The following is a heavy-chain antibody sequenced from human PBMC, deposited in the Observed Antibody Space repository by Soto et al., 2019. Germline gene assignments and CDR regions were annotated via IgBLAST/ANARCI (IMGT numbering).Heavy chain of an antibody. V-gene: IGHV1-69*08. J-gene: IGHJ3*02. Sequence: QVQLVQSGAEVKKPGSSVKVSCKASGGTFSSYTISWVRQAPGQGLEWTGRIIPILGIANYAQKFQGRVTITADKSTSTAYMELSSMRCEDKAVYYCARDPGIVVVPADLGIWGQGTMVTVSS. CDR1: GGTFSSYT. D-gene: IGHD2-2*01. CDR3: ARDPGIVVVPADLGI. CDR2: IIPILGIA.